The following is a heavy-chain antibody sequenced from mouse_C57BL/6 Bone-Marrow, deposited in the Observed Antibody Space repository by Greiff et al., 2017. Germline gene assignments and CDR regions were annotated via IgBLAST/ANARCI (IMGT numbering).Heavy chain of an antibody. CDR1: GYTFTSYW. D-gene: IGHD2-4*01. Sequence: VQLQQPGAELVKPGASVKLSCKASGYTFTSYWMHWVKQRPGQGLEWIGMIHPNSGSTNYNEKFKSKATLTVDKSSSTAYMQLSSLTSEDSAVYDCARNYDYGGWDYWGQGTTLTVSS. J-gene: IGHJ2*01. CDR2: IHPNSGST. V-gene: IGHV1-64*01. CDR3: ARNYDYGGWDY.